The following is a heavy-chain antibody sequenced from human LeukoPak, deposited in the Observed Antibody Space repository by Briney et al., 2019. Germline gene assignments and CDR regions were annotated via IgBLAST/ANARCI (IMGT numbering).Heavy chain of an antibody. J-gene: IGHJ4*02. CDR3: TKQDDILTGYPFDN. CDR1: GFTFKNAW. Sequence: PGGSLRLSCVASGFTFKNAWMGWVRQAPGKGLEWVGRIKSQTDGGATDYAAPVKGRFSISRDDSKDTVFMQMNRLKTEDTGVYYCTKQDDILTGYPFDNWGQGTLVTVAS. CDR2: IKSQTDGGAT. D-gene: IGHD3-9*01. V-gene: IGHV3-15*01.